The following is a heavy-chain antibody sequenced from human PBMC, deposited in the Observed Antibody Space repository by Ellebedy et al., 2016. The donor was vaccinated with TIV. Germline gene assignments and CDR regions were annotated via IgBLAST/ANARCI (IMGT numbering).Heavy chain of an antibody. V-gene: IGHV3-7*01. D-gene: IGHD1-14*01. CDR1: GFTFSHYY. CDR3: ARETPNRAFDI. CDR2: IDQNGVEK. Sequence: GESLKISCAASGFTFSHYYMTWVRQAPGKGLAWVANIDQNGVEKSYVDSVKGRFTISRDNAENSLFLHMNSLRAEDTALYYCARETPNRAFDIWGQGAMVTVSS. J-gene: IGHJ3*02.